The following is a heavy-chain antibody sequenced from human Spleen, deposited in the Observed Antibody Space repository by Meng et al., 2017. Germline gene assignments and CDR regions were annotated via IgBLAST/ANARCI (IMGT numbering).Heavy chain of an antibody. Sequence: GESLKISCAASGFSFSSYAMSWVRQAPGKGLVWVSRINSDGSSTSYADSVKGRFTISRDNAKNSLYLQMNSLRAEDTAVYYCARDLAVAGTHYYYYGTDVWGQGTTVTVSS. CDR3: ARDLAVAGTHYYYYGTDV. CDR2: INSDGSST. D-gene: IGHD6-19*01. V-gene: IGHV3-74*01. CDR1: GFSFSSYA. J-gene: IGHJ6*02.